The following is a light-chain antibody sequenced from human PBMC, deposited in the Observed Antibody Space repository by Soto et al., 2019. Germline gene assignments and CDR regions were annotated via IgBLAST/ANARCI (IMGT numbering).Light chain of an antibody. CDR2: GAS. CDR3: QQYGSSPRT. Sequence: VLTQSPGTLSFSPGERATLSCRASQSVSNNYLAWYQQKPGQAPRLLIYGASSRATGIPDRFAGSGSGTDFTLTISRLEPEDFAVYYCQQYGSSPRTFGQGTKVDIK. J-gene: IGKJ1*01. CDR1: QSVSNNY. V-gene: IGKV3-20*01.